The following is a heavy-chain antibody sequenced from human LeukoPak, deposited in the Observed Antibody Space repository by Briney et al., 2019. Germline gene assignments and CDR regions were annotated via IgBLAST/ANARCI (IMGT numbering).Heavy chain of an antibody. CDR2: IWYDGSNK. V-gene: IGHV3-33*08. D-gene: IGHD3-3*01. CDR1: GFTFSSYS. J-gene: IGHJ6*02. Sequence: GGSLRLSCAASGFTFSSYSMNWVRQAPGKGLEWVAVIWYDGSNKYYADSVKGRFTISRDNSKNTLYLQMNSLRAEDTAVYYCAREMSAYYYYGMDVWGQGTTVTVSS. CDR3: AREMSAYYYYGMDV.